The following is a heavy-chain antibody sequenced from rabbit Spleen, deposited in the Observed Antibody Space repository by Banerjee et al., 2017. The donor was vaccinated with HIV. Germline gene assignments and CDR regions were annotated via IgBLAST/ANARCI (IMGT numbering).Heavy chain of an antibody. Sequence: QQQLEETGGGLVNPEGPLTLSCQASGVSLNDQAVIGRVRQAPGKGLEWIACINIVTGKSVYASWAKGRFTMSRTSSTTVTLQMTSLTAADTATYFCARDLVAVIGWNFNLWGPGTLVTVS. V-gene: IGHV1S45*01. D-gene: IGHD1-1*01. CDR1: GVSLNDQAV. J-gene: IGHJ4*01. CDR3: ARDLVAVIGWNFNL. CDR2: INIVTGKS.